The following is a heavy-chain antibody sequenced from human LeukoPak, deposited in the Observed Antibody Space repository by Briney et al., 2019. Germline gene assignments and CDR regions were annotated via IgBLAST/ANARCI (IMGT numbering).Heavy chain of an antibody. CDR1: GGTFSSYA. J-gene: IGHJ6*02. CDR2: IIPIFGTA. CDR3: ARAITIFGVVYYYGMDV. V-gene: IGHV1-69*13. Sequence: SVKVSCKASGGTFSSYAISWVRQAPGQGLEWMGGIIPIFGTANYAQKFQGRVTITADESTSTAYMELRSLRSDDTAIYYCARAITIFGVVYYYGMDVWGQGTTVTVSS. D-gene: IGHD3-3*01.